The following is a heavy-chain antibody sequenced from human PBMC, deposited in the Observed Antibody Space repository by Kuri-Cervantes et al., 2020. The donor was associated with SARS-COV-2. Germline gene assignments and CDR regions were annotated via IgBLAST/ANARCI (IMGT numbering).Heavy chain of an antibody. CDR2: INHSGST. V-gene: IGHV4-34*01. J-gene: IGHJ4*02. Sequence: ESLKISCAVYGGSLSGYYWSWIRQPPGKGLEWIGEINHSGSTNYNPSLKSRVTISVDTSKNQFSLKLSSVTAADTAVYYCARHGSNYYDSSGSLDYWGQGTLVTVSS. CDR3: ARHGSNYYDSSGSLDY. CDR1: GGSLSGYY. D-gene: IGHD3-22*01.